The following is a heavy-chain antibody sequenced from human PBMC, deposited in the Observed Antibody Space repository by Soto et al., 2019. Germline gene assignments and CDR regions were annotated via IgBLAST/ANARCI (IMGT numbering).Heavy chain of an antibody. D-gene: IGHD3-10*01. Sequence: QVQLQESGPGLVKPSQTLSLTCTVSGGSISSGDYYWNWIRQHPGKGLEWIGYIYNSGSTYYNPSLKSRVTISVDTSKNQFSLKLSSVTAADTAVYYCARGITMVRGVGLFYFDYWGQGTLVTVSS. CDR3: ARGITMVRGVGLFYFDY. CDR2: IYNSGST. CDR1: GGSISSGDYY. J-gene: IGHJ4*02. V-gene: IGHV4-31*03.